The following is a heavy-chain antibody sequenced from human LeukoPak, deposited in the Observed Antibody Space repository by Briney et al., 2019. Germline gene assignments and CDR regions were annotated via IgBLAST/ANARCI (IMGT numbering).Heavy chain of an antibody. CDR2: ISAYNGNT. J-gene: IGHJ4*02. V-gene: IGHV1-18*01. Sequence: GASVKVSCKASGYTFTSYGISWVRQAPGQGLEWMGWISAYNGNTNYAQRLQGRVTMTTDTSTSTAYMELRSLRSDDTAVYYCARVPSFYYDGSGYHDYWGQGTLVTVSS. CDR1: GYTFTSYG. CDR3: ARVPSFYYDGSGYHDY. D-gene: IGHD3-22*01.